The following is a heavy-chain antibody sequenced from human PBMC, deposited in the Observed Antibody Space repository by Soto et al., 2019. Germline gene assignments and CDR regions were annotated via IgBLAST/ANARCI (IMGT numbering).Heavy chain of an antibody. V-gene: IGHV5-51*01. CDR3: ARGARDTAMPDAIDI. CDR2: IYPGDSDT. J-gene: IGHJ3*02. D-gene: IGHD5-18*01. CDR1: GYSFTSYW. Sequence: GESLKISCKGSGYSFTSYWIGWVRQMPGKGLEWMGIIYPGDSDTRYSPSFQGQVTISADRSISTAYLQWSSLKASDTAMYYCARGARDTAMPDAIDIWGQGTMVTVSS.